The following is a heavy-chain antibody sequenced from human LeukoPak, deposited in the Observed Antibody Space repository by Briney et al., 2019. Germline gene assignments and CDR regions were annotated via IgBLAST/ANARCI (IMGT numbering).Heavy chain of an antibody. CDR2: IYYSGST. CDR1: GGSISSYY. D-gene: IGHD6-13*01. J-gene: IGHJ4*02. CDR3: ARDIGTH. V-gene: IGHV4-59*01. Sequence: KPSETLSLTCTVSGGSISSYYWSWLRQPPGKGLEWIGYIYYSGSTNYNPSLKSRVTISVDTSKNQFSLKLSSVTAADTAVYYCARDIGTHWGQGTLVTVSS.